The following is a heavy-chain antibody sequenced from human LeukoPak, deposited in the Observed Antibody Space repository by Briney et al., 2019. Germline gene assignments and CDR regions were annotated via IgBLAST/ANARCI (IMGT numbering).Heavy chain of an antibody. J-gene: IGHJ4*02. Sequence: GGSLRLSCAASGFTFSSYTMSWVRQAPGKGLEWVSTISTSDGNTYYADSVKDRFTVSRDNSKNTLFLQMNSLRAEDTAVYYCAKDGGLWVSAHWGDSWGRGTLVTVSS. CDR3: AKDGGLWVSAHWGDS. CDR2: ISTSDGNT. CDR1: GFTFSSYT. V-gene: IGHV3-23*01. D-gene: IGHD7-27*01.